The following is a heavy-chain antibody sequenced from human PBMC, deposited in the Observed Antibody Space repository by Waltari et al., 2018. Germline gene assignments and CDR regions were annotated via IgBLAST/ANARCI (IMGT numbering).Heavy chain of an antibody. D-gene: IGHD3-3*01. Sequence: QVQLVESGGGLVNPGGSLRLSCAASGFSFSDYYMNWISQAPGKGLEWIAYISSRYNIIYHADSVKGRFTISRDNAKNSLFLQMKSLRAEDTAVYYCARAREQNYDFWNGYSFYFDHWGQGALVTVSS. V-gene: IGHV3-11*01. CDR2: ISSRYNII. CDR1: GFSFSDYY. J-gene: IGHJ4*02. CDR3: ARAREQNYDFWNGYSFYFDH.